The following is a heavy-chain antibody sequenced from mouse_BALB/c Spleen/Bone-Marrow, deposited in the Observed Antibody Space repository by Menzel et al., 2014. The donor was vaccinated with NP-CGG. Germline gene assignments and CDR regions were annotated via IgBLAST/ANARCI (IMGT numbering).Heavy chain of an antibody. J-gene: IGHJ2*01. CDR3: ARWGAYFDY. CDR2: IDPSDSET. Sequence: QVQLKHSGAELVRPGTPVKLSCKASGYTFTSYWMNWVKQRPGRGLEWIGRIDPSDSETHYNQKFKDKATLTVDKSSSTAYIQLSSLTSEDSAVYYCARWGAYFDYWGQGTTLTVSS. CDR1: GYTFTSYW. V-gene: IGHV1-61*01.